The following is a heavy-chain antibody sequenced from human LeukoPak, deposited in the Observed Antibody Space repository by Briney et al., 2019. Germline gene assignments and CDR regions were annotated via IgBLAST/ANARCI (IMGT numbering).Heavy chain of an antibody. D-gene: IGHD5-12*01. CDR3: AKGRYSGYDSFY. Sequence: GGSLRLSCAASGFNFGKYAMQWVRQAPGKGPEWVSYINSGGSTSYYIDSMKGRIAISRDNAKNSLLLQMSSLRGEDTAVYYCAKGRYSGYDSFYWGQGTPVTVSS. CDR1: GFNFGKYA. J-gene: IGHJ4*02. V-gene: IGHV3-21*06. CDR2: INSGGSTS.